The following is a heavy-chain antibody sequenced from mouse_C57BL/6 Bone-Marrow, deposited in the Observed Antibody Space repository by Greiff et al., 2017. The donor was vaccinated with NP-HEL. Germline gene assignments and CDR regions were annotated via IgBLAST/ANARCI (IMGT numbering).Heavy chain of an antibody. V-gene: IGHV5-12*01. CDR3: ARWGHYYGSSYAMDY. CDR1: GFTFSDYY. D-gene: IGHD1-1*01. CDR2: ISNGGGST. J-gene: IGHJ4*01. Sequence: EVKLMESGGGLVQPGGSLKLSCAASGFTFSDYYMYWVRQTPEKRLEWVAYISNGGGSTYYPDTVKGRFTIARDNAKNTLYLQMSRLKSEDTAMYYCARWGHYYGSSYAMDYWGQGTSVTVSS.